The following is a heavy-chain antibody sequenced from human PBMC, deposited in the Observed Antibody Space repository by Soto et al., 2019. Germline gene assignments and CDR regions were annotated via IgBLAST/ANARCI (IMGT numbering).Heavy chain of an antibody. CDR1: GFALSTSGVG. J-gene: IGHJ3*02. CDR3: ARLGDYGDYIDAFDI. V-gene: IGHV2-5*02. Sequence: QITLKESGPTLVKPTQTLTLTCTFSGFALSTSGVGVGWIRQPPGKALEWLALIYWDDDKRYSPSLKSRLTITKDTSKNQVVLTMTNMDPVDTATYYCARLGDYGDYIDAFDIWGQRTMVTVSS. D-gene: IGHD4-17*01. CDR2: IYWDDDK.